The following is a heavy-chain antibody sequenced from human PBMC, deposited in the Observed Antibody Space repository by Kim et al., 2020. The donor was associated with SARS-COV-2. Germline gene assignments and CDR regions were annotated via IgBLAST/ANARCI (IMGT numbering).Heavy chain of an antibody. Sequence: GGSLRLSCAASGFTVSRYAMHWVRQAPGKGLEWVAVISYDGSNKYYADSVKGRFTISRDNSKNTLYLQMNSLRAEDTAVYYCARDKGITIFGVVITKTYYYYYAMDVWGQGTTVTVSS. CDR3: ARDKGITIFGVVITKTYYYYYAMDV. V-gene: IGHV3-30-3*01. CDR1: GFTVSRYA. J-gene: IGHJ6*02. CDR2: ISYDGSNK. D-gene: IGHD3-3*01.